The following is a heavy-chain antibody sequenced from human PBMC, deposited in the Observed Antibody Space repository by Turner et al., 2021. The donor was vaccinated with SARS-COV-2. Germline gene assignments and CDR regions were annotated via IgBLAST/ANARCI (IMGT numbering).Heavy chain of an antibody. D-gene: IGHD2-2*01. J-gene: IGHJ6*02. CDR2: NYSGGST. V-gene: IGHV3-53*01. CDR3: ARPFGTAVVPPS. CDR1: RFAVSSNS. Sequence: EVQLVEPGRGLIQPGRPLSLTCAAARFAVSSNSMNWVRQARGKGVGCITVNYSGGSTYYADSVKGGFTISRDSNKNTLYLQMNSLGAEDTAVYYGARPFGTAVVPPSWGQGTTVTVSS.